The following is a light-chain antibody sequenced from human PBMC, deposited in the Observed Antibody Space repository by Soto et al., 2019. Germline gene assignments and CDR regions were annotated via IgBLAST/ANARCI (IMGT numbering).Light chain of an antibody. CDR2: EVV. CDR3: CSYADGSIYV. J-gene: IGLJ1*01. V-gene: IGLV2-14*01. CDR1: RKDIGAYNY. Sequence: QSALTQPACVAESPGPAISVSCNGTRKDIGAYNYVSWYLQHPGKAPKLMSYEVVNRPSGVSNRCSGSKSGNTASLTISGLQAEDEADYYCCSYADGSIYVFGTGTKVTGL.